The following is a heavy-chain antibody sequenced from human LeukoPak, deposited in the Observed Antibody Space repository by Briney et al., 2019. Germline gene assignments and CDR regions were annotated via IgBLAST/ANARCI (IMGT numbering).Heavy chain of an antibody. CDR1: GGSISSYY. Sequence: SETLSLTCTVSGGSISSYYWSWIRQPAGKGLEWIGRIYTSGSTNYNPSLKSRVTMSVDTSKNQFSLELSSVTAADTAVYYCARTYYYDSSGYHPWAFDIWGQGTMVTVSS. D-gene: IGHD3-22*01. V-gene: IGHV4-4*07. CDR3: ARTYYYDSSGYHPWAFDI. J-gene: IGHJ3*02. CDR2: IYTSGST.